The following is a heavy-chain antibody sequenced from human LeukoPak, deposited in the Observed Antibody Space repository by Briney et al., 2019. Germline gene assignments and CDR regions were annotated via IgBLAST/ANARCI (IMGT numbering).Heavy chain of an antibody. D-gene: IGHD6-13*01. CDR3: ARDSRYYYIDH. CDR1: GFTFSSYA. CDR2: ISYDGSNK. Sequence: GGSLRLSCEASGFTFSSYAMHWVRQAPGKGLEWVAVISYDGSNKYYADSVKGRFTISRDNSKNSLYLQMNSLKTEDTAVYYCARDSRYYYIDHWGQGTLVTVSS. J-gene: IGHJ4*02. V-gene: IGHV3-30-3*01.